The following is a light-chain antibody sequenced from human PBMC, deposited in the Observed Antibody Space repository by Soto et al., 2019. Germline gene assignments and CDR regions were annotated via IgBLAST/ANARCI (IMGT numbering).Light chain of an antibody. CDR3: QQYGYSAT. J-gene: IGKJ4*01. V-gene: IGKV3-20*01. CDR2: AAS. CDR1: QSVTSSY. Sequence: EIVLTQSPGTLSLSPGERATLSCRASQSVTSSYLAWYQQKPGQAPRLLIYAASSRATGIPDRFSGSGSGTVFTLTISRLEPEDFAVYFCQQYGYSATFGGGTRWIS.